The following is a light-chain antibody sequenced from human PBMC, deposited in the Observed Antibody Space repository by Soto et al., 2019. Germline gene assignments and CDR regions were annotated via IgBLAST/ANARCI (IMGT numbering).Light chain of an antibody. Sequence: QSVLTQPASVSGSPGQSITISCTGTSSDVGGYNYVSWYQQHPGKAPKLMIYEVSNRPSGVSNRFSGSKSGNTASLTISGLXXXXXXXYYCSSXTSSSTRVFGGGTKLTVL. CDR1: SSDVGGYNY. CDR3: SSXTSSSTRV. J-gene: IGLJ3*02. CDR2: EVS. V-gene: IGLV2-14*01.